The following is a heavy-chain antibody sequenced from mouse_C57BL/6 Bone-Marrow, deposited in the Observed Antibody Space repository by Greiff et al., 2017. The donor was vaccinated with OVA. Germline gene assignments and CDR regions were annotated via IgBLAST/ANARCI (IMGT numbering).Heavy chain of an antibody. CDR1: GFTFSDYG. D-gene: IGHD1-1*01. V-gene: IGHV5-17*01. J-gene: IGHJ1*03. CDR3: ARRYYSSSYGYFDV. Sequence: EVKLMESGGGLVKPGGSLKLSCAASGFTFSDYGMHWVRQAPEKGLEWVAYISSGSSTIYYADTVKGRFTISRDNAKNTLFLQMTSLRSEDTAMYYCARRYYSSSYGYFDVWGTGTTVTVSS. CDR2: ISSGSSTI.